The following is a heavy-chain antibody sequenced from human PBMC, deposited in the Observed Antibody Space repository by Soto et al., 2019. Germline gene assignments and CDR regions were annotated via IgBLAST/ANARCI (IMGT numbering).Heavy chain of an antibody. Sequence: VKVSCKASGYTFTSYGISWVRQAPGQGLEWMGRIIPIYGTANYAQKFQGRVTITRDTSTSTAYMELSSLRSEDTAVYYCARDLGYCSSTSCYVWFDPWGQGTLVTVSS. CDR1: GYTFTSYG. CDR2: IIPIYGTA. J-gene: IGHJ5*02. CDR3: ARDLGYCSSTSCYVWFDP. V-gene: IGHV1-69*13. D-gene: IGHD2-2*01.